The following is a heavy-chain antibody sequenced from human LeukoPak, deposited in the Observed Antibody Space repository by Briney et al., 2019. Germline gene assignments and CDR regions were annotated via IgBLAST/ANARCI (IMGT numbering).Heavy chain of an antibody. CDR2: IYTNGST. CDR1: GGSINTYY. D-gene: IGHD6-6*01. Sequence: PSETLSLTCTVSGGSINTYYWNWIRQPAGKGLEWIGRIYTNGSTNYNPSLKSRVSISIDKSKNQFSLRLSSVTAADTAVYYCARGNSSSSCEYWGQGTLVTVSS. V-gene: IGHV4-4*07. J-gene: IGHJ4*02. CDR3: ARGNSSSSCEY.